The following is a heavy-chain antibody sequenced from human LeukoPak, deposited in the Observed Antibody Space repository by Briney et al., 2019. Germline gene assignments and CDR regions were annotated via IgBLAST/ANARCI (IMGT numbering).Heavy chain of an antibody. J-gene: IGHJ4*02. CDR3: AKDTSGYDPYFDY. D-gene: IGHD5-12*01. Sequence: PGGSLRLSCAASGFTFSSYAMGWVRQAPGKGLEWVSAISGSGGRIYYADSVKGRFTISRDNSKNTLYLQMNSLRSEDTAVYYCAKDTSGYDPYFDYWGQGTLVTVSS. CDR2: ISGSGGRI. V-gene: IGHV3-23*01. CDR1: GFTFSSYA.